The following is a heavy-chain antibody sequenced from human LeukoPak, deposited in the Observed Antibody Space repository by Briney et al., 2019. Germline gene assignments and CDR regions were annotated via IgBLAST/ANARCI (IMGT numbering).Heavy chain of an antibody. Sequence: ASVKVSCKVSGYTLTELSMHWVRQAPGQGLEWMGWISAYNGNTNYAQKLQGRVTMTTDTSTSTAYMELRSLRSDDTAVYYCARDFPPLRPTSLGYCSSTSCYRGNWFDPWGQGTLVTVSS. J-gene: IGHJ5*02. CDR3: ARDFPPLRPTSLGYCSSTSCYRGNWFDP. V-gene: IGHV1-18*01. D-gene: IGHD2-2*01. CDR2: ISAYNGNT. CDR1: GYTLTELS.